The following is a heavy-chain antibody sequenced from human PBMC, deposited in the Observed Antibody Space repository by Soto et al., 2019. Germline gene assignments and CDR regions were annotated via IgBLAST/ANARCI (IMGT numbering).Heavy chain of an antibody. J-gene: IGHJ6*02. CDR3: ARDDVDTAMPYGMDV. CDR1: GYTFTIYG. D-gene: IGHD5-18*01. CDR2: INTYNGTA. V-gene: IGHV1-18*01. Sequence: ASVKVSCKASGYTFTIYGITWVRQAPGQRLEWMGWINTYNGTANYAQKFQGRVTITADESTSTAYMELSSLRSEDTALYYCARDDVDTAMPYGMDVWGQGTTVTVSS.